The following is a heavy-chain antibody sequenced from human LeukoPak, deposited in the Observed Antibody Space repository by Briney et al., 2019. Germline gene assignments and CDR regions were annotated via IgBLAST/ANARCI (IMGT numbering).Heavy chain of an antibody. D-gene: IGHD3-10*01. J-gene: IGHJ5*02. CDR3: ARGLFFFGSGKSDWFDP. CDR2: IVVGSGNT. V-gene: IGHV1-58*01. CDR1: GFTFTSSA. Sequence: GASVKVSCKASGFTFTSSAVQWVRQARGQRLEWIGWIVVGSGNTNYAQKFQERVTITRDMSTSTAYMELSSLRSDDTAVYYCARGLFFFGSGKSDWFDPWGQGTLVTVSS.